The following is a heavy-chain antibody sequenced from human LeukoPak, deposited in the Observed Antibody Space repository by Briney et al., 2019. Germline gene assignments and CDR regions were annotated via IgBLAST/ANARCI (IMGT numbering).Heavy chain of an antibody. J-gene: IGHJ6*04. CDR3: AKLGYCSSTSCYGWDMDV. CDR1: GFTFSSYG. V-gene: IGHV3-30*18. CDR2: ISYDGSNK. D-gene: IGHD2-2*01. Sequence: PGRSLRLSCAASGFTFSSYGMHWVRQAPGKGLEWVAVISYDGSNKYYADSVKGRFTISRDNSKYTLYLQMNSLRAEDTAVYYCAKLGYCSSTSCYGWDMDVWGKGTTVTVSS.